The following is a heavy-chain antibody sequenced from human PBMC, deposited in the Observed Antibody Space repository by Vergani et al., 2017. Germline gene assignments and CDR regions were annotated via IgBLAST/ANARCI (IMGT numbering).Heavy chain of an antibody. V-gene: IGHV4-39*07. J-gene: IGHJ4*02. CDR3: ARLNYGPDY. CDR1: GYSISSSSYY. Sequence: QVQLQESGPGLVKPSETLSLTCAVSGYSISSSSYYWGWIRQPPGKGLEWIGSIYYSGSTYYNPSLTSRVTISVDTSKNQFSLKLSSVTAADTAVYYCARLNYGPDYWGQGTLVTVSS. D-gene: IGHD4-17*01. CDR2: IYYSGST.